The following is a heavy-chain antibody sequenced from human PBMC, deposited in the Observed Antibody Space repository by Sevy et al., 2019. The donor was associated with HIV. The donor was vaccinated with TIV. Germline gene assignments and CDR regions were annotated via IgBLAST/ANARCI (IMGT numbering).Heavy chain of an antibody. CDR3: AAGTSGYSHLDY. J-gene: IGHJ4*02. D-gene: IGHD3-22*01. CDR2: IYSGGST. Sequence: GGSLRLSCAASGFTVSSNYMSWVRQAPGKGLEWVSVIYSGGSTYYADSVRGRFTISRDNSKNTLYLQMNGLKVEDTAVYYCAAGTSGYSHLDYWGQGTLVTVSS. CDR1: GFTVSSNY. V-gene: IGHV3-53*01.